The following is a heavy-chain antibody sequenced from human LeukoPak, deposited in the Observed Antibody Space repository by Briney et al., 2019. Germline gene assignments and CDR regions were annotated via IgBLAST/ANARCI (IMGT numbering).Heavy chain of an antibody. D-gene: IGHD6-19*01. CDR3: ARTKSGWYYSDY. Sequence: SETLSLTCTVSGGSMRSDYWSWIRQPPGKGLELIGYVYYSGTANYNPSLESRVTILVDTSKNQFSLNLSSVTAADTAVYYCARTKSGWYYSDYWGQGTLVSVSS. CDR2: VYYSGTA. CDR1: GGSMRSDY. J-gene: IGHJ4*02. V-gene: IGHV4-59*08.